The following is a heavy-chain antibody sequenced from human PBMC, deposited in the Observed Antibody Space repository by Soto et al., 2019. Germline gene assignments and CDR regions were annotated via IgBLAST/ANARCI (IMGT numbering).Heavy chain of an antibody. Sequence: SETLSLTCAVSGGSISSSNWWSWVRQPPGKGLEWIGEIYHSGSTNYNPSLKSRVTISVDKSKNQFSLKLSSVTAADTAVYYCARAVWFGELFYYYGMDVWGQGTTVTVSS. CDR3: ARAVWFGELFYYYGMDV. D-gene: IGHD3-10*01. CDR2: IYHSGST. J-gene: IGHJ6*02. V-gene: IGHV4-4*02. CDR1: GGSISSSNW.